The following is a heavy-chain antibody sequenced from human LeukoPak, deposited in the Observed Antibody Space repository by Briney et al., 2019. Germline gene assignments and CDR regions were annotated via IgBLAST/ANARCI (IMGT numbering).Heavy chain of an antibody. J-gene: IGHJ2*01. Sequence: SETLSLTCSVSGGSISGTTHNWGWIRQPPGKGLEWIATIYYSESTKKSPSLKSRVTISLDTSRNQFSLKLSSVTAADTAVYYCARQGSSSCYGWYFDLWGRGSLVTVSS. CDR2: IYYSEST. CDR1: GGSISGTTHN. V-gene: IGHV4-39*01. CDR3: ARQGSSSCYGWYFDL. D-gene: IGHD2-2*01.